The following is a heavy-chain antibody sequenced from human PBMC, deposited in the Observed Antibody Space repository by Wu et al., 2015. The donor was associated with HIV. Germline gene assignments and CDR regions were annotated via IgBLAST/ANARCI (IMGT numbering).Heavy chain of an antibody. Sequence: QVQLVQSGAEVKKPGSSVRVSCKASGYTFTGYYMHWVRQAPGQGLEWMGWINPNSGGTNYAQKFQGRVTMTRDTSISTAYMELSRLRSDDTAVYYCARSLHCGGDCYLLDYWGQGTLVTVSS. CDR1: GYTFTGYY. D-gene: IGHD2-21*02. CDR3: ARSLHCGGDCYLLDY. J-gene: IGHJ4*02. V-gene: IGHV1-2*02. CDR2: INPNSGGT.